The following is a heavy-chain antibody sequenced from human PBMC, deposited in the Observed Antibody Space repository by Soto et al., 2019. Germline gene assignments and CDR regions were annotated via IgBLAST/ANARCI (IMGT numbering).Heavy chain of an antibody. Sequence: QVQLQQWGAGLLKPSETLSLTCAVYGGSFSGYYWSWIRQPPGKGLEWIGEINHSGSTNYNPSLKSRVTISVDTSKNQFSLKLSSVTAADTAVYYCARRAPKGSTNFDWLFGGSDYFDYWGQGTLVTVSS. CDR3: ARRAPKGSTNFDWLFGGSDYFDY. D-gene: IGHD3-9*01. CDR1: GGSFSGYY. CDR2: INHSGST. J-gene: IGHJ4*02. V-gene: IGHV4-34*01.